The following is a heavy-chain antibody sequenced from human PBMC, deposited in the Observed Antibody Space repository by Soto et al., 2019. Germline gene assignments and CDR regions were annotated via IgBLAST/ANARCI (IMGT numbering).Heavy chain of an antibody. Sequence: ASVKVSCKASGYTFTGYYMHWVRQAPGQGLEWMGWINPNSGGTNYAQKFQGWVTMTRDTSISTAYMELSRLRSDDTAVYYCARDLLNYDILTGPTKYYYYYGMDVWGQGTTVTVSS. J-gene: IGHJ6*02. D-gene: IGHD3-9*01. V-gene: IGHV1-2*04. CDR2: INPNSGGT. CDR1: GYTFTGYY. CDR3: ARDLLNYDILTGPTKYYYYYGMDV.